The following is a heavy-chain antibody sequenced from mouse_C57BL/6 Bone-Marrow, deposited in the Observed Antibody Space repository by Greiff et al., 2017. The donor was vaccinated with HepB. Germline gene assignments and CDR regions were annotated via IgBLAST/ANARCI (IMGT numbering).Heavy chain of an antibody. V-gene: IGHV5-12*01. D-gene: IGHD1-1*01. Sequence: DVMLVESGGGLVQPGGSLKLSCAASGFTFSDYYMYWVRQTPEKRLEWVAYISNGGGSTYYPDTVKGRFTISRDNAKNTLYLQMSRLKSEDTAMYYCARRSYGSLAYWGQGTLVTVSA. J-gene: IGHJ3*01. CDR2: ISNGGGST. CDR3: ARRSYGSLAY. CDR1: GFTFSDYY.